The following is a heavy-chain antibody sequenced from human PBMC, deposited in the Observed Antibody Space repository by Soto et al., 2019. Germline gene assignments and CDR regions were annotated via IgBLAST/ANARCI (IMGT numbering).Heavy chain of an antibody. CDR1: GLRFSDYG. J-gene: IGHJ4*02. V-gene: IGHV3-30*18. CDR2: MSFDGTYK. D-gene: IGHD4-17*01. CDR3: AKDRRDGEYNSVYDF. Sequence: QVQLAESGGGGVQPGRPRRLSCFGSGLRFSDYGMHWVGQAPGKGLEWVAMMSFDGTYKYSADSVKGRFIISRDNSKNTLFLQMNSLRAGDTAVYYCAKDRRDGEYNSVYDFWGQGTLVTVSS.